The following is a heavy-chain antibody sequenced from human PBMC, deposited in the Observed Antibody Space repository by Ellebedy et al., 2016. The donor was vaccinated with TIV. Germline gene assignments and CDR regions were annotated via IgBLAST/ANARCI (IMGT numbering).Heavy chain of an antibody. J-gene: IGHJ4*02. CDR1: GFTFSSYA. D-gene: IGHD3-10*01. V-gene: IGHV3-30-3*01. CDR2: ISYDGSNK. CDR3: ARAPLLWFGDHDFDY. Sequence: GESLKISCAASGFTFSSYAMHWVRQAPGKGLEWVAVISYDGSNKYYADSVKGRFTISRDSSKNTLYLQMNSLRAEDTAVYYCARAPLLWFGDHDFDYWGQGTLVTVSS.